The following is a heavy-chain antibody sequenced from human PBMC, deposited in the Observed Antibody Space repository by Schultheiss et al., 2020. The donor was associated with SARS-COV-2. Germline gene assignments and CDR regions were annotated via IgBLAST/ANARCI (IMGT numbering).Heavy chain of an antibody. J-gene: IGHJ4*02. V-gene: IGHV3-23*01. Sequence: GGSLRLSCAASGFTFSTYAMSWVRQAPGKGLEWVSAISGSGGSTYYADSVKGRYTISRDNSKNTLYLQMNSLRAEDTAVYYCARDGPRREIDYWGQGTLVTVSS. CDR1: GFTFSTYA. CDR3: ARDGPRREIDY. CDR2: ISGSGGST. D-gene: IGHD5-24*01.